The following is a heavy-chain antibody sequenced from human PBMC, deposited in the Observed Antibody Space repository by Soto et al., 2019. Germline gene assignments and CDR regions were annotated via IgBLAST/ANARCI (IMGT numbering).Heavy chain of an antibody. Sequence: AGGSLRLSCAASGFTFSIYAVAWIRQTPGKGLEWVSVIGAGSDGIQYVDSVKGRFSISRDNSKNTLYLHMNSLRAEDTAIYYCAKYSTSGPSRFFDLWGQGTLVTVPS. CDR1: GFTFSIYA. D-gene: IGHD5-12*01. V-gene: IGHV3-23*01. CDR3: AKYSTSGPSRFFDL. CDR2: IGAGSDGI. J-gene: IGHJ4*02.